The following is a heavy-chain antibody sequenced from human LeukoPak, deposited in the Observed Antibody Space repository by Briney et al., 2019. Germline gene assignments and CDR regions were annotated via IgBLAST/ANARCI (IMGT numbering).Heavy chain of an antibody. CDR1: GGSISSYY. CDR2: IYYSGST. Sequence: SETLSLTCTVSGGSISSYYWSWIRQPPGKGLEWIGYIYYSGSTNYNPSLKSRVTISVDTSKNQFSLKLSSVTAADAAVYYCARSTPYCSSTSCLPYYYYGMDVWGQGTTVTVSS. D-gene: IGHD2-2*01. CDR3: ARSTPYCSSTSCLPYYYYGMDV. V-gene: IGHV4-59*01. J-gene: IGHJ6*02.